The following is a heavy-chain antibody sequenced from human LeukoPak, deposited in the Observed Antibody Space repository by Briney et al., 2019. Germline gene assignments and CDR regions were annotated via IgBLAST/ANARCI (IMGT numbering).Heavy chain of an antibody. Sequence: SETLSLTCAVYGGSFSGYYWSWIRQPPGKGLEWIGEINHSGSTNSNPSLKSRVTISVDTSKNQFSLKLSSVTAADTAVYYCARAAGTYYYDSSGSPDAFDIWGQGTMVTVSS. CDR2: INHSGST. D-gene: IGHD3-22*01. J-gene: IGHJ3*02. V-gene: IGHV4-34*01. CDR3: ARAAGTYYYDSSGSPDAFDI. CDR1: GGSFSGYY.